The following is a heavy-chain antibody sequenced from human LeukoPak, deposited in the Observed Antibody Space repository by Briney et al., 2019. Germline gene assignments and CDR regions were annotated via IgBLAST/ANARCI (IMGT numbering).Heavy chain of an antibody. CDR3: AREALGPYCSSTSCYFDY. Sequence: PAGSLRLSCAASGFTFSSYAMHWVRQAPGKGLEWVAVISYDGSNKYYADSVKGRFTISRDNSKNTLYLQMNSLRAEDTAVYYCAREALGPYCSSTSCYFDYWGQGTLVTVSS. J-gene: IGHJ4*02. CDR1: GFTFSSYA. D-gene: IGHD2-2*01. CDR2: ISYDGSNK. V-gene: IGHV3-30*04.